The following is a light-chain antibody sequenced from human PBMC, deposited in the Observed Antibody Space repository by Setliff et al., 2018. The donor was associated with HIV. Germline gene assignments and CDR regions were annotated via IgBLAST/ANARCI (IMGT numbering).Light chain of an antibody. V-gene: IGLV1-40*01. CDR1: SSNIGAGFD. J-gene: IGLJ1*01. CDR2: NSI. Sequence: QSALTQPPSVSGAPGQRVTISCTGSSSNIGAGFDVHWYQQLPGTAPKLLIYNSINRPSGVPDRFSGSKSGTSASLAITGLQTEDEADYYCQSYDNSLSGYVFGAGTKATVL. CDR3: QSYDNSLSGYV.